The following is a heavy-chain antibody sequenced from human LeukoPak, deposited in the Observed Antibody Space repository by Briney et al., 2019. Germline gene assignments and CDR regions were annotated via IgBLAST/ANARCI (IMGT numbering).Heavy chain of an antibody. CDR2: IWYDGSNK. V-gene: IGHV3-33*01. Sequence: GRSLRLSCAASGFTFSSYGMHWVRQAPGEGLEWVAVIWYDGSNKYYADSVKGRFTISRDNSKNTLYLQMNSLRAEDTAVYYCARAARALSDYWGQGTLVTVSS. CDR1: GFTFSSYG. D-gene: IGHD6-6*01. CDR3: ARAARALSDY. J-gene: IGHJ4*02.